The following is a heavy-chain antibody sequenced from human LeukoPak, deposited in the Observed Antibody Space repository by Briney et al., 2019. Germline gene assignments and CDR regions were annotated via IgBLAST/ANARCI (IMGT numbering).Heavy chain of an antibody. CDR2: IYYSGST. CDR1: GGSISSYY. J-gene: IGHJ6*03. D-gene: IGHD3-22*01. V-gene: IGHV4-39*01. Sequence: SETLSLTCTVSGGSISSYYWGWIRQPPGKGLEWIGSIYYSGSTYYNPSLKSRVTISVDTSKNQFSLKLSSVTAADTAVYYCARRILREYYYDSTHEFDYMDVWGKGTTVTVSS. CDR3: ARRILREYYYDSTHEFDYMDV.